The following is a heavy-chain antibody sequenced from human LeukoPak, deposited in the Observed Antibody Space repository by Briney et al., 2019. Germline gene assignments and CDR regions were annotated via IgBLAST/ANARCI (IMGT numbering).Heavy chain of an antibody. CDR3: ARDKRGDYGTDAFDI. CDR2: INPNSGGT. Sequence: ASVKVSCKVSGYTFTGYYMHWVRQAPGQGLEWMGWINPNSGGTNYAQKFQGWVTMTRDTSISTAYMELSRPRSDDTAVYYCARDKRGDYGTDAFDIWGQGTMVTVSS. J-gene: IGHJ3*02. V-gene: IGHV1-2*04. CDR1: GYTFTGYY. D-gene: IGHD3-16*01.